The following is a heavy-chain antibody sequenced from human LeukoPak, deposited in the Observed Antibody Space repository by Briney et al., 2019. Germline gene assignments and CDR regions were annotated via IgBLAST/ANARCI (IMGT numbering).Heavy chain of an antibody. J-gene: IGHJ6*02. CDR2: ITSNGGST. CDR3: ARDYYFGMDV. CDR1: GFTFSSYA. Sequence: PGGSLRLSCAASGFTFSSYAMFWVRQAPGKGLECVSSITSNGGSTSYANSVKGRFTISRDNSKNTLDLQMGSLRAEDMAVYYCARDYYFGMDVWGQGTTVTVSS. V-gene: IGHV3-64*01.